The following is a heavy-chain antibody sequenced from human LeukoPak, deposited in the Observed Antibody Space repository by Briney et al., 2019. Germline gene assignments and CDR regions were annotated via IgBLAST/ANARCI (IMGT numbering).Heavy chain of an antibody. CDR2: ISWNSGSI. J-gene: IGHJ4*02. D-gene: IGHD3-22*01. CDR1: GFTCDDYA. Sequence: GGSLRLSCAASGFTCDDYAMHWVRHAPGQGLEGVSGISWNSGSIGYADSVKGRFTISRDNAKSSLYLQMNSLRAEDTALYYCAKDISADYYDSSGYYHYWGQGTLVTVSS. V-gene: IGHV3-9*01. CDR3: AKDISADYYDSSGYYHY.